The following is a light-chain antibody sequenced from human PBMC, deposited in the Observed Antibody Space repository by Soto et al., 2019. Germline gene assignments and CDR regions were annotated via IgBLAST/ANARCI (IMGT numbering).Light chain of an antibody. V-gene: IGLV2-14*01. Sequence: QSVLTQPASVSGSPGQPITTSCTGTSSDVGGYNYVSWYQQHPGKAPKFMIYDVSNRPSGVSNRFSGSKSGNTASLTISGLQAEDEADHYCSSYTTSNTRQIVFGTGTKVTVL. CDR1: SSDVGGYNY. CDR2: DVS. J-gene: IGLJ1*01. CDR3: SSYTTSNTRQIV.